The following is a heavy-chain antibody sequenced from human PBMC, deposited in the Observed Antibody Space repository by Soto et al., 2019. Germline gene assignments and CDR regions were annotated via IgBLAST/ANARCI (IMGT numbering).Heavy chain of an antibody. CDR3: ASCYCSLGSCYTCWNFDL. CDR2: VGPYNGNT. Sequence: QVQLVQSGAEVKKPGASVRVSCKASGYTFTNYGISWVRQAPGQGLEWMGWVGPYNGNTDHAQNFQGRVPMTTDTSTTTAYMELGSLGSDDTALYYCASCYCSLGSCYTCWNFDLWGRGTLVTVSS. V-gene: IGHV1-18*04. D-gene: IGHD2-15*01. J-gene: IGHJ2*01. CDR1: GYTFTNYG.